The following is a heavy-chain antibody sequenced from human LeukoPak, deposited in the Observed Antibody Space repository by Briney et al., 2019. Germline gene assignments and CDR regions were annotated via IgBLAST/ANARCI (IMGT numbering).Heavy chain of an antibody. CDR1: GGSISSYY. CDR2: IYYSGSL. D-gene: IGHD2-21*02. CDR3: AREGLLCGGDCYRHAFDI. Sequence: SETLSLTCTVSGGSISSYYWSWIRQPPGKGLEWIGYIYYSGSLNYNPSLKSRVTISVDTSKNQFSLKLNSVTAADTAVYYCAREGLLCGGDCYRHAFDIRGEGTMVTVSS. J-gene: IGHJ3*02. V-gene: IGHV4-59*01.